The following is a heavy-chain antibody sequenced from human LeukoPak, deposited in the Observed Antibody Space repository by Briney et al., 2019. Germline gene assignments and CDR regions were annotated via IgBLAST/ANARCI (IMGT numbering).Heavy chain of an antibody. CDR3: ATVVFDVSGSDYFDY. Sequence: GASVKVSCKASGGTFSSYAISWVRQAPGQGLEWMGGIIPIFGTANYAQKFQGRVTMTEDTSTDTAYMELSSLRSEDTAVYYCATVVFDVSGSDYFDYWGQGTLVTVSS. CDR2: IIPIFGTA. CDR1: GGTFSSYA. D-gene: IGHD1-26*01. J-gene: IGHJ4*02. V-gene: IGHV1-69*06.